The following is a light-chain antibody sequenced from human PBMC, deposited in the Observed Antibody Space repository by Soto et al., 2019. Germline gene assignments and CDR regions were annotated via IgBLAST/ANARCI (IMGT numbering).Light chain of an antibody. Sequence: MVITQSPATMYVSPGERATLSCRASQSVSSNLAWYQQKPGQAPRLLIYGASTRATGIPARFSGSGSGTEFTLTISSLQSEDFAVYYCQQYNNWPPWTFGQGIKVDIK. CDR1: QSVSSN. CDR3: QQYNNWPPWT. CDR2: GAS. J-gene: IGKJ1*01. V-gene: IGKV3-15*01.